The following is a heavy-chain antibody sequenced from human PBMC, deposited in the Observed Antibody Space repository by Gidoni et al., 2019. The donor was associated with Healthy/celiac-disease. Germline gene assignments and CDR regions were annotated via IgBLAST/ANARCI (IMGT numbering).Heavy chain of an antibody. CDR1: GGTFSSYA. Sequence: QVPLVQSAAEVKKPGSSVKVSCKASGGTFSSYAISWVRQAPGQGLEWMGGIIPIFGTANYAQKFQGRVTITADESTSTAYMELSSLRSEDTAVYYCARLIAAAELYFDYWGQGTLVTVSS. V-gene: IGHV1-69*01. CDR3: ARLIAAAELYFDY. D-gene: IGHD6-13*01. CDR2: IIPIFGTA. J-gene: IGHJ4*02.